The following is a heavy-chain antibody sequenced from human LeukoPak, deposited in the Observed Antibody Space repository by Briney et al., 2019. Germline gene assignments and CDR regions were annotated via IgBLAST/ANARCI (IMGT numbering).Heavy chain of an antibody. V-gene: IGHV3-13*04. CDR1: GFTFSSYD. CDR3: ARLKYYYDSSGYHYHAFDI. CDR2: IGTAGDT. J-gene: IGHJ3*02. Sequence: GGSLRLSCAASGFTFSSYDMHWVRQATGKGLEWVSAIGTAGDTYYPGSVKGRFTISRENAKNSLYLQMNSLRAGDTAVYYCARLKYYYDSSGYHYHAFDIWGQGTMVTVSS. D-gene: IGHD3-22*01.